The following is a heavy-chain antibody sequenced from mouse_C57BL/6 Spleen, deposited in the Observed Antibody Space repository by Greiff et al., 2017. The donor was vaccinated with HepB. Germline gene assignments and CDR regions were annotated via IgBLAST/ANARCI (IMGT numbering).Heavy chain of an antibody. CDR3: ARRAIRTTVVDWYFDG. CDR2: ISNLAYSI. J-gene: IGHJ1*03. Sequence: EVKLLESGGGLVQPGGSLKLSCAASGFTFSDYGMAWVRQAPRKGPEWVAFISNLAYSIYYADTVTGRFTISRENAKNTLYLEMSSLRSEDTAMYYCARRAIRTTVVDWYFDGWGTGTTVTVSS. D-gene: IGHD1-1*01. CDR1: GFTFSDYG. V-gene: IGHV5-15*01.